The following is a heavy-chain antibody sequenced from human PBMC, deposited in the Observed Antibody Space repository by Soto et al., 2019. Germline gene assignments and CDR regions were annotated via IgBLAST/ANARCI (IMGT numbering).Heavy chain of an antibody. D-gene: IGHD2-21*02. CDR2: INPNSGGT. CDR1: GYTFTGYY. V-gene: IGHV1-2*04. J-gene: IGHJ6*04. Sequence: ASVKVSCKASGYTFTGYYMHWVRQAPGQGLEWMGWINPNSGGTNYAQKFQGWVTMTRDTSISTAYMELSRLRSDDTAVYYCARSVVVVTAMGTYGMAVGGKGTTVTVSS. CDR3: ARSVVVVTAMGTYGMAV.